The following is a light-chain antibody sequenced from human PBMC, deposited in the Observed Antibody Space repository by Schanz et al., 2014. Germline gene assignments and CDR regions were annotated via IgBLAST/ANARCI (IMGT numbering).Light chain of an antibody. CDR2: DVT. CDR1: SSDVGGYNY. CDR3: TSYAGSNNFGV. Sequence: QSALTQPASVSGSPGQSITISCTGTSSDVGGYNYVSWYQQHPGKAPKLMIYDVTKRPSGVPDRFSGSKSGNTASLTVSGLQAEDEADYYCTSYAGSNNFGVFGTGTKLTVL. J-gene: IGLJ1*01. V-gene: IGLV2-8*01.